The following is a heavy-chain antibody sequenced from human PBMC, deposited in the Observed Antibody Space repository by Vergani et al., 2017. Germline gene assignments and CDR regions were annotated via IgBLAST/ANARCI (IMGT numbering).Heavy chain of an antibody. CDR2: IYTSGST. Sequence: QVQLQESGPGLVKPSQTLSLTCTVSGGSISSGSYYWSWIRQPAGKGLEWIGRIYTSGSTNYNPSLKSRVTISVDTPKNQFSLKLSSVTAADTAVYYCARTATLEEIDYWGQGTLVTVSS. CDR3: ARTATLEEIDY. J-gene: IGHJ4*02. V-gene: IGHV4-61*02. CDR1: GGSISSGSYY. D-gene: IGHD5-12*01.